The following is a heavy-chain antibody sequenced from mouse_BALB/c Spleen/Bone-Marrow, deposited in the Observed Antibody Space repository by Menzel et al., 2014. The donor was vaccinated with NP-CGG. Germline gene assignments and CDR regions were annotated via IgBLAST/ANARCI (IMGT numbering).Heavy chain of an antibody. CDR3: AKDIERFLLDY. V-gene: IGHV7-3*02. CDR2: IRNKANGYTT. D-gene: IGHD2-1*01. J-gene: IGHJ2*01. CDR1: GFTFTDYY. Sequence: EVKVEESGGGLVQPGGSLRLSCATSGFTFTDYYMNWVRQPPGKALEWLGFIRNKANGYTTEYSASVKGRFTISRDNSPSILYLQISTLRAENRATFYCAKDIERFLLDYRGQNAPLTHSS.